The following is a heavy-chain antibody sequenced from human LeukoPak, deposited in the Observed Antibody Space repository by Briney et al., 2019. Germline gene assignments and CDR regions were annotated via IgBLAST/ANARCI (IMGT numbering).Heavy chain of an antibody. CDR2: IYYSGST. CDR1: GGSFSGYY. CDR3: ASLERLGSIDY. D-gene: IGHD1-1*01. Sequence: PSETLSLTCAVYGGSFSGYYWSWIRQPPGKGLEWIGYIYYSGSTNYNPSLKSRVTISVDTSKNQFSLKLSSVTAADTAVYYCASLERLGSIDYWGQGTLVTVSS. V-gene: IGHV4-59*01. J-gene: IGHJ4*02.